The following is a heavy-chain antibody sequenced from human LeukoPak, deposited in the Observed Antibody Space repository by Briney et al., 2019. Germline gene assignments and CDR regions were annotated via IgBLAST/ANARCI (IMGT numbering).Heavy chain of an antibody. V-gene: IGHV3-48*03. CDR1: GFTFSSYE. CDR3: ASFVLMVYGREEYFDL. CDR2: ISSSGSTI. J-gene: IGHJ2*01. D-gene: IGHD2-8*01. Sequence: PGGSLRLSCAASGFTFSSYEMNWVRQAAGKGLEGVSYISSSGSTIYYADSVKGRFTISRDNAKNSLYLQMNSLRSEDTAVYYCASFVLMVYGREEYFDLWGRGTLVTVSS.